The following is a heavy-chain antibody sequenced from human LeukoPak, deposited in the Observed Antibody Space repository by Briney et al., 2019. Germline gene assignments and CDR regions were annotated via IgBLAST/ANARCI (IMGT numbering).Heavy chain of an antibody. D-gene: IGHD6-19*01. CDR2: ISFSSSTI. J-gene: IGHJ4*02. Sequence: PGGSLRLSCAASGFTFGTYNMNWVRQAPGKGLEWVSYISFSSSTIHYADSVKGRFTISRDNARNSLFLQMNSLRDEDTAVYYCARDLWVAVAGAFDYWGQGTLVTVSS. V-gene: IGHV3-48*02. CDR1: GFTFGTYN. CDR3: ARDLWVAVAGAFDY.